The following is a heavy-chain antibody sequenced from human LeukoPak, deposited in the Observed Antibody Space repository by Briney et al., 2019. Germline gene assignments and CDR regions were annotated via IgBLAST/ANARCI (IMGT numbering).Heavy chain of an antibody. J-gene: IGHJ4*02. CDR3: ARDLGGDYFDY. D-gene: IGHD1-26*01. Sequence: GGSLRLSCAASGFTFSSYSMNWVRQAPGKGLEWVSSISSSSSYIYYADSVKGRFTISRDNAKNALYLQMNSLRAEDTAVYYCARDLGGDYFDYWGQGTLVTVSS. CDR1: GFTFSSYS. CDR2: ISSSSSYI. V-gene: IGHV3-21*01.